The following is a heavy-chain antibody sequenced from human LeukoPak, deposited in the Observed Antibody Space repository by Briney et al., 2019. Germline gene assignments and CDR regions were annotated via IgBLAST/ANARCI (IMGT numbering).Heavy chain of an antibody. CDR2: KNHTGST. V-gene: IGHV4-34*01. D-gene: IGHD4-23*01. CDR1: GGSFSGYY. CDR3: AREAGGNPYYYWGMDV. J-gene: IGHJ6*02. Sequence: PSETLSLTCAVYGGSFSGYYWSWIRQPPGKGLEWIGEKNHTGSTNYNPSLKSRVTISVDTSKNQFSLRMSSVTAADTAVYYCAREAGGNPYYYWGMDVWGQGTTVTVSS.